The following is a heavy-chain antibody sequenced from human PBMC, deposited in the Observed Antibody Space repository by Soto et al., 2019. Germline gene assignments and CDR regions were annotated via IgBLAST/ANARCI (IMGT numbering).Heavy chain of an antibody. CDR2: ISYDGSNK. D-gene: IGHD4-17*01. Sequence: QVQLVESGGGVVQPGRSLRLSCAASGFTFSSYGMHWVRQAPGKGLEWVAVISYDGSNKYYTDSVKGRFTISRDNSKNTLYLQMNSLRDEDTAVYYCAKDRTIYGDYLAGPRFDYWGQGTLVTVSS. CDR1: GFTFSSYG. CDR3: AKDRTIYGDYLAGPRFDY. V-gene: IGHV3-30*18. J-gene: IGHJ4*02.